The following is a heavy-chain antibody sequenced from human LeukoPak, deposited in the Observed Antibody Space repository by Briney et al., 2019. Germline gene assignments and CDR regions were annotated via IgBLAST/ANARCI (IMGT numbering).Heavy chain of an antibody. CDR2: IYYSGTT. CDR1: GGSISNYY. Sequence: PSETLSLTCTVSGGSISNYYWSWIRQPPGKGLEWIAYIYYSGTTNYNPSLKSRVTISVDTSKSQFSLRLTSVTAADTAVYYCARGGRVPAAYWGRRRDFDYWGQGTLVTVSS. J-gene: IGHJ4*02. V-gene: IGHV4-59*12. D-gene: IGHD3-16*01. CDR3: ARGGRVPAAYWGRRRDFDY.